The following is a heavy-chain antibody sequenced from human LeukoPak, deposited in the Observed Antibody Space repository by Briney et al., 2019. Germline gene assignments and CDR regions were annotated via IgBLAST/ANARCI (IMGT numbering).Heavy chain of an antibody. V-gene: IGHV3-7*01. CDR2: VNQDESQK. CDR3: ARANYDI. CDR1: GFTVSSNW. D-gene: IGHD3-9*01. Sequence: GGSLGLSCAASGFTVSSNWMSWVRQAPGKGLEWVANVNQDESQKYYVDSVKGRFTISKDNAKNSLNLQMNSLRAEDTGVYYCARANYDIRGQGTLVTVSS. J-gene: IGHJ4*02.